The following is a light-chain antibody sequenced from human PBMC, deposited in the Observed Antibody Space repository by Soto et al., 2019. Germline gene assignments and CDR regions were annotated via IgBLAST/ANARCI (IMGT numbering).Light chain of an antibody. J-gene: IGLJ2*01. CDR2: GNN. CDR1: SSNIGAGYD. CDR3: QSYDSSMSVV. V-gene: IGLV1-40*01. Sequence: QAVVTQPPSVSGAPGQRVTISCTGSSSNIGAGYDVHWYQQLPGTAPKLLIYGNNNRPSGVPDRLSGSKSGTSASLAITGLQAEDEADYYCQSYDSSMSVVFGGGTKVTVL.